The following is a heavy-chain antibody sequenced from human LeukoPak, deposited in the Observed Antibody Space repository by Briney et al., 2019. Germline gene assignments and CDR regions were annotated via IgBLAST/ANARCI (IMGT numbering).Heavy chain of an antibody. J-gene: IGHJ5*02. CDR2: ISGSGGST. CDR3: ARDLKSRRSNYYGSGSYWSPFDP. Sequence: GGSLRLSCAASGFTFSSYAMSWVRQAPGKGLEWVSAISGSGGSTYYADSVKGRFTISRDNSKNTLYLQMNSLRAEDTAVYYCARDLKSRRSNYYGSGSYWSPFDPWGQGTLVTVSS. V-gene: IGHV3-23*01. CDR1: GFTFSSYA. D-gene: IGHD3-10*01.